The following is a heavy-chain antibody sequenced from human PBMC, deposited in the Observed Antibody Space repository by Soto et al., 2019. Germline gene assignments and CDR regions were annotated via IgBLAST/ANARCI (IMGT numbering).Heavy chain of an antibody. CDR2: IYYSGTT. Sequence: SETLSLTCTVSGGSISSGGYFWAWIRQPPGKGLEWIGSIYYSGTTYYNPSLKSRVTISVDRSKNQFSLKLSSVTAADTAVYYCAREKTFRGAYFDYWGQGTLVTVSS. CDR3: AREKTFRGAYFDY. V-gene: IGHV4-39*07. CDR1: GGSISSGGYF. J-gene: IGHJ4*02. D-gene: IGHD3-10*01.